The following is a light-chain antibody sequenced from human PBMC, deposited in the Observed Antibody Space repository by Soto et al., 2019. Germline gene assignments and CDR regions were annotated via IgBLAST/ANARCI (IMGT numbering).Light chain of an antibody. Sequence: DIQMTQSPSTLSASVGDRVTITCRASQYISSWLAWYQQKPGKDPKLLIYKAPSFESGVPSRFRGSGSGTEFTLTSNSLQPDAFATYDCQQYNSQRTFGQGTKEEIK. CDR1: QYISSW. J-gene: IGKJ1*01. V-gene: IGKV1-5*03. CDR3: QQYNSQRT. CDR2: KAP.